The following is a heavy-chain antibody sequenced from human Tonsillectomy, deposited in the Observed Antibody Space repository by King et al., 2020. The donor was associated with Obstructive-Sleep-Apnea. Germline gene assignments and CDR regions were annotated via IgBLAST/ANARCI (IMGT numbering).Heavy chain of an antibody. CDR2: IYWDDDK. CDR1: GFSLSTSGVG. Sequence: ITLKESGPTLVKPTQTLTLTCTCSGFSLSTSGVGVVWIRQPPGKALEGLASIYWDDDKRYSPSLKGRLTITKDTSKNQVVLTMTNMDPVDTATYYYAHRSWLAFDYWGQGTLVTVSS. V-gene: IGHV2-5*02. D-gene: IGHD5-24*01. CDR3: AHRSWLAFDY. J-gene: IGHJ4*02.